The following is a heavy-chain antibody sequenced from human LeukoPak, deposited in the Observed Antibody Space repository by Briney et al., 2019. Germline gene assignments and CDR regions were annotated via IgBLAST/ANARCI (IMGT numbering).Heavy chain of an antibody. CDR1: GFTFRRYG. CDR3: ARDKTYDSSGLYDY. Sequence: PGGSLRLSCGASGFTFRRYGLHWVRQAPGKGLEYVSAISDDGGDTYYANSVKGRFTISRDNSKNTLYLQMGSLRAEDMAVYYCARDKTYDSSGLYDYWGQGTLVTVSS. V-gene: IGHV3-64*01. D-gene: IGHD3-22*01. CDR2: ISDDGGDT. J-gene: IGHJ4*02.